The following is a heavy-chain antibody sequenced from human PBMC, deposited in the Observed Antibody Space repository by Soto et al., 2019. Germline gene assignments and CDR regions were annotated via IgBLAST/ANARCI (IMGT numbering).Heavy chain of an antibody. V-gene: IGHV1-46*01. CDR2: VNPSGGST. Sequence: GASVKVSCKASGYIFTAYSMPWVRQAPGQGLEWMGVVNPSGGSTNYAQKFQGRITMTRDPSTSTVYMDLSSLTSEDTAVYYCAREENCSDGSCYSEYLQRWGQGTLVTVSS. CDR3: AREENCSDGSCYSEYLQR. J-gene: IGHJ1*01. CDR1: GYIFTAYS. D-gene: IGHD2-15*01.